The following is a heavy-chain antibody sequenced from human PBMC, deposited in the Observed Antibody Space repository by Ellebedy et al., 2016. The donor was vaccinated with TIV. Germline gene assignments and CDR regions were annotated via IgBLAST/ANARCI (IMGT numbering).Heavy chain of an antibody. V-gene: IGHV3-7*01. D-gene: IGHD4-17*01. CDR1: GFNFRSYW. J-gene: IGHJ5*02. CDR3: ARRASYGDYAVQVNPWFDP. CDR2: IRQEGDEI. Sequence: GGSLRLSCAASGFNFRSYWMTWVRQAPGKGLEWVAKIRQEGDEIYYGESVKGRFTISRDNAKNSLFLQMNSLRDEDTAVYYCARRASYGDYAVQVNPWFDPWGQGTLVTVSS.